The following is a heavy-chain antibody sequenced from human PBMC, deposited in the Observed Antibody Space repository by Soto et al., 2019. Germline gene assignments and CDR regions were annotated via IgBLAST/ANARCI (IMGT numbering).Heavy chain of an antibody. Sequence: QVQLVQSGAEVKKPGSSVKVSCKASGGTFSSYTISWVRQAPGQGLEWMGRIIPILGIANYAQKFQGRVTSTADKSTXXAXMXXSSLRSEDTAVYYCARDLVYCSGGSCSAPFEAFDIWGQGTMVTVSS. J-gene: IGHJ3*02. CDR1: GGTFSSYT. CDR3: ARDLVYCSGGSCSAPFEAFDI. D-gene: IGHD2-15*01. V-gene: IGHV1-69*08. CDR2: IIPILGIA.